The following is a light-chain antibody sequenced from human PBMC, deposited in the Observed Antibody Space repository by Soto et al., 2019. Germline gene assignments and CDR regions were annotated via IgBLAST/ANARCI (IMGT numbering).Light chain of an antibody. J-gene: IGLJ1*01. CDR3: SSYTWSSTRV. Sequence: QSALTQPASVSGSPGQSITISCTGTSSDIGGYNYVSWYQQHPGEAPKLMIYDVSNRPSGVSNRFSGSKSGNTASLTISGLQAEDEADYYCSSYTWSSTRVFGTGTKLTVL. V-gene: IGLV2-14*01. CDR1: SSDIGGYNY. CDR2: DVS.